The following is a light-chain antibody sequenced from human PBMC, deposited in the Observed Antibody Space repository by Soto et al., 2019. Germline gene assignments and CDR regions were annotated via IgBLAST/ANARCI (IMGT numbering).Light chain of an antibody. CDR3: LSFDSSLSVV. CDR1: SSNIGAGYD. J-gene: IGLJ2*01. CDR2: GNT. Sequence: QSVLTQPPSVSGAPGQRVTISCTGSSSNIGAGYDVHWYQQHPGRAPKLLIYGNTNRPSGVPDRFSGSKSGTSASLAITGLQAEDEADYYCLSFDSSLSVVFGGGTKLTVL. V-gene: IGLV1-40*01.